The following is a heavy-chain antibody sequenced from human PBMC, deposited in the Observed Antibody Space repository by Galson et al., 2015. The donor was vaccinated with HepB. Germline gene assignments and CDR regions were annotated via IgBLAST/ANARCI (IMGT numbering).Heavy chain of an antibody. CDR1: GYTFTSYY. D-gene: IGHD2-2*01. J-gene: IGHJ3*02. Sequence: SVKVSCKASGYTFTSYYMHWVRQAPGQGLEWMGIINPSGGSTSYAQKFQGRVTMTRDTSTSTVYMELSSLRSEDTAVYYCARENVGYCSSTSCYLGCSSARDAFDIWGQGTMVTVSS. CDR3: ARENVGYCSSTSCYLGCSSARDAFDI. V-gene: IGHV1-46*01. CDR2: INPSGGST.